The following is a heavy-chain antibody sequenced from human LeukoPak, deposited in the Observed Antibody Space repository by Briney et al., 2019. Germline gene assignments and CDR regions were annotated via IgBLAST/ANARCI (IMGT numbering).Heavy chain of an antibody. CDR1: GFTFSSYA. J-gene: IGHJ4*02. CDR3: ARVGRSSSWSGPFDY. D-gene: IGHD6-13*01. CDR2: ISSNGGST. V-gene: IGHV3-64*01. Sequence: GGSLRLSCAASGFTFSSYAMHWVRQAPGKGLEYVSSISSNGGSTYYANSVKGRFTISRDNSKNTLYLQMGSLRAEDMAVYYCARVGRSSSWSGPFDYWGQGTLVTVSS.